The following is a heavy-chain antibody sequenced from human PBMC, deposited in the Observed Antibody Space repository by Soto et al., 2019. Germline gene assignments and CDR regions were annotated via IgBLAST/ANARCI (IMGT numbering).Heavy chain of an antibody. CDR3: ARDMVRGVIPPLDAFDI. D-gene: IGHD3-10*01. CDR2: ISSSGSTI. J-gene: IGHJ3*02. CDR1: GFTFSSYE. Sequence: GGSLRLSCAASGFTFSSYEMNWVRQAPGKGLEWVSYISSSGSTIYYADSVKGRFTITRDNAKNSLYLQMNSLRAEDTAVYYCARDMVRGVIPPLDAFDIWGQGTMVTVSS. V-gene: IGHV3-48*03.